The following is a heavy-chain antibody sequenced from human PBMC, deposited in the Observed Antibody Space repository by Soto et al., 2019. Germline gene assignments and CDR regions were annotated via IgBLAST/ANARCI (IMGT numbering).Heavy chain of an antibody. D-gene: IGHD3-10*01. CDR2: IYYSGST. CDR1: GGSIRSGGYY. J-gene: IGHJ4*02. Sequence: SVTMCLTCTVSGGSIRSGGYYWSWISQHPGKGLEWIGYIYYSGSTYYNPSLKSRVTISVDTSKNQFSLKLSSVTAADTAVYYCARGPSRFGELLYSYYFDYWGQGTLVTVSS. CDR3: ARGPSRFGELLYSYYFDY. V-gene: IGHV4-31*03.